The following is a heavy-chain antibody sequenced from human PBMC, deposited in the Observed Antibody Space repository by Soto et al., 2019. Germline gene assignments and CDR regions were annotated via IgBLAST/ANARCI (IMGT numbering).Heavy chain of an antibody. CDR3: ARDRGVAPPVAGNTHYYYYMDV. J-gene: IGHJ6*03. CDR1: SYSFTNYG. V-gene: IGHV1-18*01. D-gene: IGHD6-19*01. CDR2: ISGFNGNT. Sequence: QDQLVQSGAEVKKPGASVTVSCKASSYSFTNYGITWVRQAPGQGLEWMGWISGFNGNTHYAQKLQGRVTMTTDASTSTAYMELRSLRSDDTAVYYCARDRGVAPPVAGNTHYYYYMDVWGKGTTVTVSS.